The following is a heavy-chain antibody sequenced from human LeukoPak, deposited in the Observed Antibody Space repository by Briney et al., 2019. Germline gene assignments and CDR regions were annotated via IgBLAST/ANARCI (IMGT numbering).Heavy chain of an antibody. V-gene: IGHV4-4*07. D-gene: IGHD6-25*01. J-gene: IGHJ3*02. CDR2: IYSSGST. CDR3: ARDSTQRAFDI. CDR1: GDSISSYY. Sequence: SETLSLTCTVSGDSISSYYWSRIRQPAGKGLEWIGRIYSSGSTNYNPSLKSRVTMSVDTSKNQFSLKLSSVTAADTAVYYCARDSTQRAFDIWGQGTMVTVSS.